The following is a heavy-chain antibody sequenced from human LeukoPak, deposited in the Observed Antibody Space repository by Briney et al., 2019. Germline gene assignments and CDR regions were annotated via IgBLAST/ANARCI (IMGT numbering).Heavy chain of an antibody. V-gene: IGHV3-53*01. D-gene: IGHD1-14*01. CDR2: LYSDGNT. CDR3: ARGVEPLAANTLAY. CDR1: GFTVITND. J-gene: IGHJ4*02. Sequence: PGGSLRLSCAASGFTVITNDMTWVRQAPGKGPEWVSVLYSDGNTKYADSVQGRFTISRDNSKNTLYLEMNSLSPDDTAVYYCARGVEPLAANTLAYWGQGTLVTASS.